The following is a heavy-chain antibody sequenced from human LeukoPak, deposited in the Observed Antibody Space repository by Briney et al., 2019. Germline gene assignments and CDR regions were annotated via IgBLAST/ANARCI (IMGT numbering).Heavy chain of an antibody. CDR1: GYTFTGYY. J-gene: IGHJ5*02. CDR3: ARLFTPRYCSTTSCYWKGWFDP. D-gene: IGHD2-2*01. CDR2: INPNSGGT. Sequence: GASVKVSCKASGYTFTGYYMHWVRQAPGQGLEWMGWINPNSGGTNYAQKFQGRVTMTRDTSISTAYMELSRLRSDDTAVYYCARLFTPRYCSTTSCYWKGWFDPWGQGTLVTVSS. V-gene: IGHV1-2*02.